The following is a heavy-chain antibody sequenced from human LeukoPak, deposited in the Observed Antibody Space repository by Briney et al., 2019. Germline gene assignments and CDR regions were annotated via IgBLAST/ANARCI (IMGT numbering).Heavy chain of an antibody. CDR1: GYTFTGYY. CDR2: INPNSGGT. V-gene: IGHV1-2*02. Sequence: ASVKVSCKASGYTFTGYYMHWVRQAPGQGLEWMGWINPNSGGTNYAQKFQGRVTMTRDTSISTAYMELSRLRSDDTAVYCCARDRLTAVWSGLGYWGQGTLVTVSS. D-gene: IGHD3-3*01. CDR3: ARDRLTAVWSGLGY. J-gene: IGHJ4*02.